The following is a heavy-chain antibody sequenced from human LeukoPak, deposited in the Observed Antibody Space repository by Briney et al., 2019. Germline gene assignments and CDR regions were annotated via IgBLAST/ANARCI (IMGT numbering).Heavy chain of an antibody. CDR3: ARDRSGGSLPD. J-gene: IGHJ4*02. D-gene: IGHD2-15*01. V-gene: IGHV1-2*04. CDR2: INPNSGGT. CDR1: GYTFTGYY. Sequence: ASVKVSCKASGYTFTGYYMHWVRQAPGQGLEWMGWINPNSGGTNYARKFQGWVTMTRDTSISTAYMELSRLRSDDTAVYYCARDRSGGSLPDWGQGTLVTVSS.